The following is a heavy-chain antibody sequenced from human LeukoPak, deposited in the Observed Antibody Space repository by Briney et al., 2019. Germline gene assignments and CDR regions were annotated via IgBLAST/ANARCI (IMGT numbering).Heavy chain of an antibody. V-gene: IGHV1-2*02. CDR2: INSNSGGT. CDR1: GYTFTGYY. D-gene: IGHD2-2*01. Sequence: ASVTVSCKASGYTFTGYYMHWVRQAPGQGLEWMGWINSNSGGTNYAQKFQGRVTMTRDTSISTAYMELSRLRSDDTAVYYCARALVPAAMERYGMDVWGQGTTVTVSS. CDR3: ARALVPAAMERYGMDV. J-gene: IGHJ6*02.